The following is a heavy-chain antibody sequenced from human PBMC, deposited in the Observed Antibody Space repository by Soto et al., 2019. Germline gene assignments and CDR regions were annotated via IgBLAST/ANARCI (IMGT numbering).Heavy chain of an antibody. D-gene: IGHD6-13*01. CDR2: INPDGSLS. J-gene: IGHJ4*02. Sequence: PGGSLRLSCAASGFTFNKYWMYWVRQAPGKGLVWVSRINPDGSLSTHADSVKGRFTTSRDNAKNTVYLQMNSLRAEDTAVYYCAYSSTPFDYWGQGTLVTV. V-gene: IGHV3-74*03. CDR3: AYSSTPFDY. CDR1: GFTFNKYW.